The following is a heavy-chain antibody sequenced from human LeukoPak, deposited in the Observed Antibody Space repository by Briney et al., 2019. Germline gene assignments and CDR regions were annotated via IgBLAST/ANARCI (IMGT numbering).Heavy chain of an antibody. D-gene: IGHD4-23*01. V-gene: IGHV3-11*01. CDR1: GFNFSATY. CDR3: ASGGDYVGIAATFRY. Sequence: PGGSLRLSCAASGFNFSATYMTWIRQAPGKGLEWVSYISNRGIIINYADSVKGRFTISRDDAKSSLYLHMNNPRTEDTALYYCASGGDYVGIAATFRYWGQGSLVTVSS. J-gene: IGHJ4*02. CDR2: ISNRGIII.